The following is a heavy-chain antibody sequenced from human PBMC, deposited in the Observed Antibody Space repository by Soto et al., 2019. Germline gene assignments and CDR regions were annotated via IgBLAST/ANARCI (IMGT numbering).Heavy chain of an antibody. J-gene: IGHJ4*02. CDR3: GSVFEH. V-gene: IGHV3-74*01. CDR1: GFTFTNYW. D-gene: IGHD1-26*01. CDR2: VDGEESGT. Sequence: EVQLVESGGGLVQPGGSLRLSYAASGFTFTNYWMHWVRQAPGKGLQWVARVDGEESGTSYADSVKGRFTISRDNAKNTLSLQMNSLRADDTAVYYCGSVFEHWGWGTLVTVSS.